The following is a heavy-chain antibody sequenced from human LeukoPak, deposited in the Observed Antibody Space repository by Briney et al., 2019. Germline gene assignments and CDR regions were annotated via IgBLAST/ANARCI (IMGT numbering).Heavy chain of an antibody. D-gene: IGHD5-18*01. J-gene: IGHJ4*02. CDR2: ISAYNGNT. V-gene: IGHV1-18*04. CDR1: GYTFTSYG. CDR3: ARVLSGIQPLDY. Sequence: ASVRVSCKASGYTFTSYGISWVRQAPGQGLEWMGWISAYNGNTNYAQKLQGRVTMTTDTSTSTAYMELRSLRSDDTAVYYCARVLSGIQPLDYWGQGTLVTVSS.